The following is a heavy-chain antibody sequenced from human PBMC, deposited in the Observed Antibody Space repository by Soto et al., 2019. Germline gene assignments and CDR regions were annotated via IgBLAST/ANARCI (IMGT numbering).Heavy chain of an antibody. J-gene: IGHJ4*02. Sequence: GGSLRLSCAASGFILSNNAMHWVRQAPGKGLEWVAVILYDGINKYYADSVRGRFTISRDKSENTLYLEMNSLRTEDTALYYCAKDSTHGWSNFDSCGQGTLVTVSS. V-gene: IGHV3-30*18. CDR3: AKDSTHGWSNFDS. CDR2: ILYDGINK. D-gene: IGHD6-19*01. CDR1: GFILSNNA.